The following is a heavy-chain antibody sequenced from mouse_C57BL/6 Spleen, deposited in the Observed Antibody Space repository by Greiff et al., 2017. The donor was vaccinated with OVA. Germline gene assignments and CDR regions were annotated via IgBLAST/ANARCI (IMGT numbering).Heavy chain of an antibody. CDR2: FYPGSGSI. CDR1: GYTFTEYT. V-gene: IGHV1-62-2*01. Sequence: VQLVESGAELVKPGASVKLSCKASGYTFTEYTIHWVKQRSGQGLEWIGWFYPGSGSIKYNEKFKDKATLTADKSSSTVYMELSRLTSEDSAVYFCARHEDRGYDEGGYAMYYWGQGTSVTVSS. J-gene: IGHJ4*01. D-gene: IGHD2-2*01. CDR3: ARHEDRGYDEGGYAMYY.